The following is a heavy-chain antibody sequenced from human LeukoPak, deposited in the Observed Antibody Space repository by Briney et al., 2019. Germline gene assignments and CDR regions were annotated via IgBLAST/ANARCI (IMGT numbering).Heavy chain of an antibody. Sequence: GSLRLSCAASGFTFSSYSMNWVRQAPGKGLEWIGEINHSGSTNYNPSLKSRVTISVDTSKNQFSLKLSSVTAAGTAVYYCARGRVAYYGSGNLFDYWGQGTLVTVSS. CDR2: INHSGST. D-gene: IGHD3-10*01. CDR1: GFTFSSYS. CDR3: ARGRVAYYGSGNLFDY. V-gene: IGHV4-34*01. J-gene: IGHJ4*02.